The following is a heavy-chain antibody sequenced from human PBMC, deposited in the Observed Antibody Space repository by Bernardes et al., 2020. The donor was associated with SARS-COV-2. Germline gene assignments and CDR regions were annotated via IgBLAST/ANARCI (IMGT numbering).Heavy chain of an antibody. CDR3: AREAYAVRSYSDSGGIDS. V-gene: IGHV3-30-3*02. CDR2: ISRDGWNR. D-gene: IGHD4-17*01. CDR1: GFTFSSHA. Sequence: GGSLRLSCAASGFTFSSHAMHWVRQAPGKGLEWVAAISRDGWNRYYSDSVKGRFTISRDNSKNTVFFEMNNLRPEDTALYYCAREAYAVRSYSDSGGIDSWGQGTLATVSS. J-gene: IGHJ4*02.